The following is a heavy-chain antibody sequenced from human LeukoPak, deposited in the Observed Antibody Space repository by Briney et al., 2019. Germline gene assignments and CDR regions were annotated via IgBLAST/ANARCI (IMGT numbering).Heavy chain of an antibody. D-gene: IGHD3-22*01. CDR1: GGSISSSSYY. J-gene: IGHJ3*02. Sequence: SETPSLTCTVSGGSISSSSYYWGWIRQPPGKGLEWIGSFYYSGTTYYNPSLKSRVTISVDTSKNQFSLKLSSVTAADTAVYYCARHDSSGPYNAFDIWGQGTMVTVSS. CDR3: ARHDSSGPYNAFDI. V-gene: IGHV4-39*01. CDR2: FYYSGTT.